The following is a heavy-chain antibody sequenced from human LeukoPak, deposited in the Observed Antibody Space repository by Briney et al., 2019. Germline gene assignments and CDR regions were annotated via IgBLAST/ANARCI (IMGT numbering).Heavy chain of an antibody. V-gene: IGHV4-31*03. CDR3: ASALGGYYYFDY. D-gene: IGHD3-22*01. J-gene: IGHJ4*02. Sequence: SETLSLTCTVSGGSISNGDHYWSWIRQHPGKGLEWIGYIYYSGSTYYNPSLKSRVTISVDTSKNQFSLKLSSVTAADTAVYYCASALGGYYYFDYWGQGTLVTVSS. CDR1: GGSISNGDHY. CDR2: IYYSGST.